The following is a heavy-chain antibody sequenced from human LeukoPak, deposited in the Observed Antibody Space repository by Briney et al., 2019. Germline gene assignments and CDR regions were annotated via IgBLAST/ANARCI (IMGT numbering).Heavy chain of an antibody. CDR3: ARVRYGSGSTLFDY. D-gene: IGHD3-10*01. Sequence: SETLSLTCTVSGGSISSHYWSWIRQPPGKGLEWIGYIYYSGSTNYNPSLKSRVTISVDTSKNQFSLKLSSVTAADTAVYYCARVRYGSGSTLFDYWGQGTLVIVSS. CDR1: GGSISSHY. J-gene: IGHJ4*02. V-gene: IGHV4-59*11. CDR2: IYYSGST.